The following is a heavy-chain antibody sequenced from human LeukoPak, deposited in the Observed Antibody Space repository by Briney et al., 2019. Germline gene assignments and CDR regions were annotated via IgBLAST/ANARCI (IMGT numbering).Heavy chain of an antibody. Sequence: PGGSLRLSCAASGFTFSNSAMSWVRQAPGKGLEWVSAISNNGGYTYYADSVQGRFTISRDNSKSTLCLQMNSLRAEDTAVYYCAKQLRYCSDGSCYFPYWGQGTLVTVSS. J-gene: IGHJ4*02. V-gene: IGHV3-23*01. CDR3: AKQLRYCSDGSCYFPY. CDR2: ISNNGGYT. D-gene: IGHD2-15*01. CDR1: GFTFSNSA.